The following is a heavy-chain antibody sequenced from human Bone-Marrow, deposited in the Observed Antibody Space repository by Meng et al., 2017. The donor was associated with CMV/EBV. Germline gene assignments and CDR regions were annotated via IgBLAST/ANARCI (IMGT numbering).Heavy chain of an antibody. D-gene: IGHD6-19*01. Sequence: SETLSLTSTVSGGSISSSSYYWAWIRQPPGKGLEWIGSIYYSGSTYYNPSLKSRVTMSVDTSKNQFSLKLSSVTAADTAVFYCASDSSGYYFFDSWGQGTLVTVSS. CDR1: GGSISSSSYY. CDR2: IYYSGST. V-gene: IGHV4-39*01. CDR3: ASDSSGYYFFDS. J-gene: IGHJ4*02.